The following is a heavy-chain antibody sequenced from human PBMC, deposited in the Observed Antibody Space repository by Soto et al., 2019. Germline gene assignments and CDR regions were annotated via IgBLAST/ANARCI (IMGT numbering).Heavy chain of an antibody. CDR1: GFTFSTYS. V-gene: IGHV3-21*01. Sequence: GGSLRLSCAASGFTFSTYSMNWVHQAPGKGLEWVSSISSGSGYIYYADSVKGRFTISRDNAKNSLYLQMNSLRAEDTAVYYCAREIGVGATNGTDVWGQGTTVTVSS. J-gene: IGHJ6*02. CDR3: AREIGVGATNGTDV. CDR2: ISSGSGYI. D-gene: IGHD1-26*01.